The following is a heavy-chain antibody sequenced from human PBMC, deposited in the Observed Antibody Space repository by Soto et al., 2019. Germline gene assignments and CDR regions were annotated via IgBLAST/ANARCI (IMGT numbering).Heavy chain of an antibody. D-gene: IGHD4-17*01. CDR1: GGSLSSYY. Sequence: PSETLSLTLTVSGGSLSSYYWSWVRQPPGKGLEWIGYIYYSGSTNYNSSLKSRVTISVDTSKNQFSLKLSSVTAADTAVYYCARSYGDYVEDAFDIWGQGTMVTVSS. CDR3: ARSYGDYVEDAFDI. CDR2: IYYSGST. J-gene: IGHJ3*02. V-gene: IGHV4-59*01.